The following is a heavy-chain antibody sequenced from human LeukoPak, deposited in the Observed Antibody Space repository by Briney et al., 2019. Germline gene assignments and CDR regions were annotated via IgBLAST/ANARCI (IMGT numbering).Heavy chain of an antibody. CDR2: INHSGST. J-gene: IGHJ4*02. CDR3: AGHHPRNTVDF. D-gene: IGHD2/OR15-2a*01. Sequence: SETLSLTCAVYGGSFSGYYWSWIRQPPGKGLEWIGEINHSGSTNYNPSLKSRVTMSVDTSKNQFSLKLSSVTAADTAVYYCAGHHPRNTVDFWGQGTLVTVSS. CDR1: GGSFSGYY. V-gene: IGHV4-34*01.